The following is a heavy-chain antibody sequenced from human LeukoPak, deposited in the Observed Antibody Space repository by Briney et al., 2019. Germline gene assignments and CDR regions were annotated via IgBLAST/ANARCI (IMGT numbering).Heavy chain of an antibody. CDR3: VRETGGYNDY. Sequence: PGGCLRLSCAASGFTVSSNYMSWVHQAPGKGLEWVSVIYSGGSTYYADSVKGRFTISRDNSKNSLYLQMNSLRADDTAVYHCVRETGGYNDYWGQGTLVTVSS. D-gene: IGHD5-24*01. CDR2: IYSGGST. CDR1: GFTVSSNY. J-gene: IGHJ4*02. V-gene: IGHV3-53*01.